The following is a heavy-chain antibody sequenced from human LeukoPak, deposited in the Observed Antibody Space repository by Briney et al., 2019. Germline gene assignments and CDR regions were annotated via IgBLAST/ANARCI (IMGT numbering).Heavy chain of an antibody. CDR2: VYYSGRS. Sequence: KPSETLSLTCTVSGGSISSYYWGWVRQPPAKGLEWIGSVYYSGRSHYNPSLQSRVTMSVDASKNQFSLKLSSVTAADTAVYYCARDTYYHGSGLDYWGQGTLVAVSS. V-gene: IGHV4-39*07. CDR3: ARDTYYHGSGLDY. D-gene: IGHD3-10*01. CDR1: GGSISSYY. J-gene: IGHJ4*02.